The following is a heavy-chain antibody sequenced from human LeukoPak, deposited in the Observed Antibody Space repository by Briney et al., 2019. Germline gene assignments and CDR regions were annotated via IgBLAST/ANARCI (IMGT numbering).Heavy chain of an antibody. J-gene: IGHJ5*02. D-gene: IGHD3-3*01. V-gene: IGHV4-59*12. CDR3: ARGDYDFWSGYSSSSWFDP. CDR1: GGSISSYY. CDR2: IYYSGST. Sequence: SETLSLTCTVSGGSISSYYWGWIRQPPGKGLEWIGYIYYSGSTNYNPSLKSRVTISVDTSKNQFSLRLNSVTAADTAVYYCARGDYDFWSGYSSSSWFDPWGQGTLVTVSS.